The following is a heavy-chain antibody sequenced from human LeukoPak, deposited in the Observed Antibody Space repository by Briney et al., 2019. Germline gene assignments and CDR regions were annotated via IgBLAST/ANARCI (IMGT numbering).Heavy chain of an antibody. CDR1: GFTFSSYE. J-gene: IGHJ4*02. CDR3: ARLDILTREYYFDY. D-gene: IGHD3-9*01. Sequence: GGSLRLFCAASGFTFSSYEMNWVRQAPGKGLEWVSCISSSGSTIYYADSVKGRFTISRDNAKNSLYLQMNSLRAEDTAVYYCARLDILTREYYFDYWGQGTLVTVSS. V-gene: IGHV3-48*03. CDR2: ISSSGSTI.